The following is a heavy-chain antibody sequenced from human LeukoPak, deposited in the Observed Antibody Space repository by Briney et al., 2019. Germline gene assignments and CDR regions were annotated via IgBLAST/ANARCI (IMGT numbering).Heavy chain of an antibody. CDR1: GYTFTSYA. Sequence: ASVKVSCKASGYTFTSYAMHWVRQAPGQRLEWMGWINAGNGNTNYAQKLQGRVTMTTDTSTSTAYMELRSLRSDDTAVYYCARADQIRWFGGSSPNLWGQGTLVTVSS. J-gene: IGHJ4*02. D-gene: IGHD3-10*01. CDR3: ARADQIRWFGGSSPNL. CDR2: INAGNGNT. V-gene: IGHV1-3*01.